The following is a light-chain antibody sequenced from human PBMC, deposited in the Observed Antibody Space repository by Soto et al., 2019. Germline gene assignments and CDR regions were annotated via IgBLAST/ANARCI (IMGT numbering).Light chain of an antibody. Sequence: EIVMTQSPATLSVSPGEGATLSCGASQSVSSNLAWYQQKPGQAPRLLIYDTYTRATGTPDRFSGSGSGTEVTLTISSLQSEDFAVYYCQQYNAWPLTFGGGTKVEL. V-gene: IGKV3-15*01. CDR2: DTY. J-gene: IGKJ4*01. CDR1: QSVSSN. CDR3: QQYNAWPLT.